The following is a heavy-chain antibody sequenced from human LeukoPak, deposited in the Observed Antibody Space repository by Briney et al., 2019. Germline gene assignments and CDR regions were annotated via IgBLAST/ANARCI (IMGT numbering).Heavy chain of an antibody. CDR3: AKGVETINYYDSSGPPKDY. D-gene: IGHD3-22*01. V-gene: IGHV3-23*01. Sequence: GGSLRLSCAVSGFTFSSYAMSWVRQAPGKGLEWVSAISGSGGSTYYADSVKGRFTISRDNSKNTLYLQMKSLRAEDTAVYYCAKGVETINYYDSSGPPKDYWGQGTLVTVSS. J-gene: IGHJ4*02. CDR1: GFTFSSYA. CDR2: ISGSGGST.